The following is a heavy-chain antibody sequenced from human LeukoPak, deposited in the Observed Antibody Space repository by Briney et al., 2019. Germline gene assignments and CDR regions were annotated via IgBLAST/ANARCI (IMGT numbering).Heavy chain of an antibody. CDR3: ARDRNWNQEDAFDI. CDR2: IYTSGST. J-gene: IGHJ3*02. V-gene: IGHV4-4*07. Sequence: SETLSLTRTVSGGSISSYYWSWIRQPAGKGLEWIGRIYTSGSTNYNPSLKSRVTMSVDTSKNQFSLKLSSVTAADTAVYYCARDRNWNQEDAFDIWGQGTMVTVSS. CDR1: GGSISSYY. D-gene: IGHD1-1*01.